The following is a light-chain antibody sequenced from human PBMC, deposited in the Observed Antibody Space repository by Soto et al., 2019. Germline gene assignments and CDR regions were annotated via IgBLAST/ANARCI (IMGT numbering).Light chain of an antibody. Sequence: DIQMTQSPSALSESVGDRVTITCRASQYVDTYLNWYQQKPGKAPKLLIYGASSLQSGVPSRFRGFGSGTDFTLTISSLQPEDSATYYCQQSYRTPRAFGQGTKVEVK. CDR2: GAS. CDR3: QQSYRTPRA. CDR1: QYVDTY. J-gene: IGKJ1*01. V-gene: IGKV1-39*01.